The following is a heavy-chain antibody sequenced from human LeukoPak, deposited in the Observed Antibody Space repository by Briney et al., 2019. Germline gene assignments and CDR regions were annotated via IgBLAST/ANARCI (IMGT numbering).Heavy chain of an antibody. Sequence: GASVKVSRKASGGTFSSYAISWVRQAPAQGLEWMGGIIPIFGTANNAQKFQGRVKITTDESTSTAYMELSSLRSEDTAVYYCARGKSSSWYPTDAFDIWGQGTMVTVSS. CDR1: GGTFSSYA. V-gene: IGHV1-69*05. CDR3: ARGKSSSWYPTDAFDI. J-gene: IGHJ3*02. D-gene: IGHD6-13*01. CDR2: IIPIFGTA.